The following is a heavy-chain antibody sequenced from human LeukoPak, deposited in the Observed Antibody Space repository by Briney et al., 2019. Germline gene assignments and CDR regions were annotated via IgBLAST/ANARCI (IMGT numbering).Heavy chain of an antibody. J-gene: IGHJ3*02. CDR1: VYTFIVYY. V-gene: IGHV1-2*01. D-gene: IGHD2-2*01. CDR2: INPNNGDT. CDR3: ARDQTRNAFDI. Sequence: ASVKVSFKAAVYTFIVYYMHWVGQAPGRGLEWMGHINPNNGDTKYTQNFQGRVTLTRDTSISTAYMEVSRLTPNDPGLYYCARDQTRNAFDIWGQGTIVTVSS.